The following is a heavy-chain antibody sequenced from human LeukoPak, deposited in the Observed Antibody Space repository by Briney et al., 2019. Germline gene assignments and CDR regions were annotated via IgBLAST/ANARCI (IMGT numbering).Heavy chain of an antibody. CDR2: IYYSGST. V-gene: IGHV4-39*07. Sequence: SETLSLTCTVSGGSISSSRYYWGWIRQPPGRGLEWIGSIYYSGSTYYNPSLKSRVTMSLDTSKNQFSLKLYSVTAADTAVYYCARGGSTLHSAGGHDIEFYYYYYMDVWGKGTTVTISS. D-gene: IGHD3-9*01. J-gene: IGHJ6*03. CDR3: ARGGSTLHSAGGHDIEFYYYYYMDV. CDR1: GGSISSSRYY.